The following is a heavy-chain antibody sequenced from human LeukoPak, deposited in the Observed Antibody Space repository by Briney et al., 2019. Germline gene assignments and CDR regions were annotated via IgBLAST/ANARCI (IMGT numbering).Heavy chain of an antibody. D-gene: IGHD2-15*01. CDR3: ARSPRGYCSGGSCYGDALDI. CDR1: GGSISSGGYY. V-gene: IGHV4-61*08. J-gene: IGHJ3*02. Sequence: SETLSLTCTVSGGSISSGGYYWTWIRQSPGKGLEWIGYIYYSGSTNHNPSLKSRVTISVDTSKSQFSLKLSSVTAADTAKYYCARSPRGYCSGGSCYGDALDIWGQGTKVTVSS. CDR2: IYYSGST.